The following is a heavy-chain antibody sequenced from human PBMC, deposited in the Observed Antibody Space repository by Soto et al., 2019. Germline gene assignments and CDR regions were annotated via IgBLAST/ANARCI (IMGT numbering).Heavy chain of an antibody. CDR2: ISVYNGNT. J-gene: IGHJ4*02. CDR3: ARGRYDYGGNPDY. D-gene: IGHD4-17*01. V-gene: IGHV1-18*01. CDR1: GYSFSNYG. Sequence: ASVKVSCKASGYSFSNYGISWVRQAPGQGLEWMAWISVYNGNTNYAQNLQGRVTMTTDTSTSTAYMELRSLRSDDTAAYYCARGRYDYGGNPDYWGQGTPVTVSS.